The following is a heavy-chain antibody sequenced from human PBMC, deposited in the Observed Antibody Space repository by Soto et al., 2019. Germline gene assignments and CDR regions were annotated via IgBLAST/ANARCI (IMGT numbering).Heavy chain of an antibody. D-gene: IGHD1-26*01. CDR2: INSDGSST. J-gene: IGHJ2*01. Sequence: EVQLVESGGGLVQPGGSLRLSCAASGFTFSSYWMHWVRQAPGKGLVWVSRINSDGSSTSYADSVKGRFTNSRDNAKNTLYLQMNSLRAEDTAVYYCARGGSLNWYFDLWGRGTLVTVSS. V-gene: IGHV3-74*01. CDR3: ARGGSLNWYFDL. CDR1: GFTFSSYW.